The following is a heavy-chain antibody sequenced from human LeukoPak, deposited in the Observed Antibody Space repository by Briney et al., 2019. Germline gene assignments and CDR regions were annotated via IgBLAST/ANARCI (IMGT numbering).Heavy chain of an antibody. J-gene: IGHJ6*02. Sequence: GGSLRLSCVASGFTVSSNYMSWVRQAPGKGLEWVSVMYSGGSRYYADSVKGRFTISRHNSKNTLYLQMHSLRAEDTAVYYCVTALWYGSGKGLYYYGMDVWGQGTTVTVSS. CDR1: GFTVSSNY. V-gene: IGHV3-53*04. CDR2: MYSGGSR. CDR3: VTALWYGSGKGLYYYGMDV. D-gene: IGHD3-10*01.